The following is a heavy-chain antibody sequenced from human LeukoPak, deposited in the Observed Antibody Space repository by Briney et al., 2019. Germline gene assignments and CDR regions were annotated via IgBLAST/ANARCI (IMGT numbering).Heavy chain of an antibody. D-gene: IGHD7-27*01. CDR3: ARDGPGLGTNAFDV. CDR2: ISYDGSNK. J-gene: IGHJ3*01. Sequence: PGGSLRLSCAASGFTFSSYAMHWVRQAPGKGLEWVAVISYDGSNKYYADSVKGRFTISRDNSKNTLYLQMNSLTTEDTAVYYCARDGPGLGTNAFDVWGQGTMVSVSS. CDR1: GFTFSSYA. V-gene: IGHV3-30-3*01.